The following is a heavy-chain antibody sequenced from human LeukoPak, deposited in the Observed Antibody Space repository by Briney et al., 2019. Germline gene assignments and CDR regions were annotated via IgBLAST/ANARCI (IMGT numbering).Heavy chain of an antibody. D-gene: IGHD3-3*01. CDR3: QSRYLEWLLEY. V-gene: IGHV4-39*01. CDR2: IYSSGSA. J-gene: IGHJ4*02. CDR1: GGSINSNNYY. Sequence: SETLSLTCTVSGGSINSNNYYWGWIRQPPGKGLEWIGSIYSSGSAYYNPSLKSRVTISVDTSKNQFSLRLSSVTAADTAVYYRQSRYLEWLLEYWGQGTLVTVSS.